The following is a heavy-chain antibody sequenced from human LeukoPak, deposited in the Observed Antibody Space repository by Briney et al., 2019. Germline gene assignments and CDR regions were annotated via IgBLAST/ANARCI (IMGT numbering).Heavy chain of an antibody. Sequence: GGSLRLSCAASGFTFSSYAMSWVRQASGKGLEWVGRIRSKANSYATAYAASVKGRFTISRDDSKNTAYLQMNSLKTEDTAVYYCTRRDSSSWLDYWGQGTLVTVSS. J-gene: IGHJ4*02. CDR1: GFTFSSYA. CDR3: TRRDSSSWLDY. CDR2: IRSKANSYAT. D-gene: IGHD6-13*01. V-gene: IGHV3-73*01.